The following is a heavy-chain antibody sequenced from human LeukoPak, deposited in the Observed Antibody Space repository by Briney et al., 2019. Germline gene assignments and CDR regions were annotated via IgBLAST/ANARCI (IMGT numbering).Heavy chain of an antibody. CDR1: GFTFSSAW. D-gene: IGHD1-14*01. Sequence: GSLRLSCAASGFTFSSAWMSWVRQAPGKGLEWVANVNQDGSGKYYVDSVKGRFTISKDNAKNSLYLQMNSLRAEDTAVYYCARDGNPGRTPATMDVGGKGTTVTISS. V-gene: IGHV3-7*03. J-gene: IGHJ6*03. CDR2: VNQDGSGK. CDR3: ARDGNPGRTPATMDV.